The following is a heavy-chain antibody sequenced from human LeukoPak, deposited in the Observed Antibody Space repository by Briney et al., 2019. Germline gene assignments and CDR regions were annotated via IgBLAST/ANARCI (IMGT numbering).Heavy chain of an antibody. J-gene: IGHJ2*01. D-gene: IGHD6-19*01. V-gene: IGHV4-59*01. CDR1: GGSISSYY. CDR2: IYYSGST. CDR3: ARVEYSSGWAHWYFDL. Sequence: SETLSLTCTVSGGSISSYYWSWIRQPPGKGLEWIGYIYYSGSTNYNPSLKSRVTISVDTSKNQFSLKLSSVTAADTAVYYCARVEYSSGWAHWYFDLWGRGTLVTVSS.